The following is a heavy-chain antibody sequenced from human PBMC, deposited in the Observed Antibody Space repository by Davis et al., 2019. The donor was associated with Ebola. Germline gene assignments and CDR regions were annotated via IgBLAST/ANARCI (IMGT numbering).Heavy chain of an antibody. CDR2: IYYSGST. Sequence: PGGSLRLSCTVSGGSISSYYWSWIRQPPGKGLEWIGYIYYSGSTNYNPSLKSRVTISVDTSKNQFSLKLSSVTAADTAVYYCARLRLTIFGVVIPNFDYWGQGTLVTVSS. CDR1: GGSISSYY. J-gene: IGHJ4*02. CDR3: ARLRLTIFGVVIPNFDY. V-gene: IGHV4-59*01. D-gene: IGHD3-3*01.